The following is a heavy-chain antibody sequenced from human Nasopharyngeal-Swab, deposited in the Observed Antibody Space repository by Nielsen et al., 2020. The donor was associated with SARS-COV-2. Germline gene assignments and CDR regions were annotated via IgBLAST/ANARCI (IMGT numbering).Heavy chain of an antibody. CDR3: ARRSGQRWDYWYFDL. Sequence: SETLSLTCTVSGGSISSSSYYWSWIRQPPGKGLEWIGEINHIVSTNYNPSLKSLVTISVDTSKNQFSLKLSSVTAADTAVYYCARRSGQRWDYWYFDLWGRGTLVTVSS. CDR2: INHIVST. J-gene: IGHJ2*01. V-gene: IGHV4-39*07. D-gene: IGHD4-23*01. CDR1: GGSISSSSYY.